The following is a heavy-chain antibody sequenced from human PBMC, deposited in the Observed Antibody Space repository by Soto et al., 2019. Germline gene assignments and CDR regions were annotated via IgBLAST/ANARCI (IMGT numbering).Heavy chain of an antibody. V-gene: IGHV1-18*01. J-gene: IGHJ4*02. D-gene: IGHD3-9*01. CDR2: ISAYNGNT. CDR1: GYTFTSYG. CDR3: ARVLPVDDILTGYCDY. Sequence: QVQLVQSGAEVKKPGASVKVSCKASGYTFTSYGISWVRQAPGQGLEWMGWISAYNGNTNYAQKLQGRVTMTTDTPTCTAYMELRRLRSDDTAVYYCARVLPVDDILTGYCDYWGQGTLVTVSS.